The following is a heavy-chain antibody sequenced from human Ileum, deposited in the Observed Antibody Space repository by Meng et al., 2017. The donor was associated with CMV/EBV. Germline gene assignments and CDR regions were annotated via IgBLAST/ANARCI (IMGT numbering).Heavy chain of an antibody. CDR1: GFSFSSYW. V-gene: IGHV3-74*01. Sequence: EVQLVESGVGLVQPGGSLTLSCAASGFSFSSYWMHWVRQVPGKGLVWVSRINTDGSTTGYADSVKGRFTISRDNAKNTLYLQMNNLRVEDTAVYYCTKDLHWGQSDYWGQGTLVTVSS. D-gene: IGHD7-27*01. CDR2: INTDGSTT. J-gene: IGHJ4*02. CDR3: TKDLHWGQSDY.